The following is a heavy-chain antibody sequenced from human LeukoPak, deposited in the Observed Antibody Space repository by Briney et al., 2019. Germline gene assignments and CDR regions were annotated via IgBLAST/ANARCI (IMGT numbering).Heavy chain of an antibody. D-gene: IGHD5-12*01. V-gene: IGHV6-1*01. CDR1: GDIVSSTSVA. CDR3: AKGLRLENWFDP. Sequence: SQTLSLTCAISGDIVSSTSVAWNWIRQSPSRGLEWLGRTYFRARWYKEYAESVRSRVSINPDTSKNHFSLQLNSVTPEDTAVYYCAKGLRLENWFDPWGQGTLVTVSS. CDR2: TYFRARWYK. J-gene: IGHJ5*02.